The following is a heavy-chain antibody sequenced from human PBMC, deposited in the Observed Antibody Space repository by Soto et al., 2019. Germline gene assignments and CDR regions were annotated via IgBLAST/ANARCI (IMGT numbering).Heavy chain of an antibody. D-gene: IGHD3-10*01. J-gene: IGHJ3*02. Sequence: GGSLRLSCAASGFTFSSYGMHWVRQAPGKGLEWVAVISYDGSNKYYADSVKGRFTISRDNSKNTLYLQMNSLRAEDTAVCYCAKPLRQVRGVIKSDAFDIWGQGTMVTVSS. CDR1: GFTFSSYG. V-gene: IGHV3-30*18. CDR2: ISYDGSNK. CDR3: AKPLRQVRGVIKSDAFDI.